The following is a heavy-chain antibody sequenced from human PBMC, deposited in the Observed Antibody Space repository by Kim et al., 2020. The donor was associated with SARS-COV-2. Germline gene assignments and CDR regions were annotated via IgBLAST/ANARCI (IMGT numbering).Heavy chain of an antibody. CDR1: GGSISSGGYY. V-gene: IGHV4-31*03. Sequence: SETLSLTCTVSGGSISSGGYYWSWIRQHPGKGLEWIGYIYYSGSTYYNPSLKSRVTISVDTSKNQFSLKLSSVTAADTAVYSCARQAGYCSGGSCYPGYYGMDVWGQGTTVTVSS. CDR2: IYYSGST. J-gene: IGHJ6*02. D-gene: IGHD2-15*01. CDR3: ARQAGYCSGGSCYPGYYGMDV.